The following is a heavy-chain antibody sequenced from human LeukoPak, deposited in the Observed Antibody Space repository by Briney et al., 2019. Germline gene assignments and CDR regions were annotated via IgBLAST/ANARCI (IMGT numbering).Heavy chain of an antibody. J-gene: IGHJ3*02. Sequence: GGSLRLSCLDSGFTFSSYWTSWVRQAPGKGLEWVANIKQDGSDKYYVDSVKGRFTISRDNAKNSLYLQMNSLRAEDTAVYFCASGPRWVGAAWAHSFDIWGQGTMVTVSS. V-gene: IGHV3-7*01. CDR3: ASGPRWVGAAWAHSFDI. CDR2: IKQDGSDK. D-gene: IGHD2-15*01. CDR1: GFTFSSYW.